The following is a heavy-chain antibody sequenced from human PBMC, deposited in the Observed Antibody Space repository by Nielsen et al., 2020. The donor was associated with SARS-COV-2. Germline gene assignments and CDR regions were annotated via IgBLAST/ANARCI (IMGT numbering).Heavy chain of an antibody. V-gene: IGHV4-59*12. Sequence: GSLRLSCTVSGGSISSYYWSWIRQPPGKGLEWIGYIYYSGSTYYNPSLKSRVTISVDTSKNQFSLKRSSVTAADTAVYYCARAPGWELLGLNYYYYYGMDVWGQGTTVTVSS. CDR1: GGSISSYY. D-gene: IGHD1-26*01. CDR3: ARAPGWELLGLNYYYYYGMDV. J-gene: IGHJ6*02. CDR2: IYYSGST.